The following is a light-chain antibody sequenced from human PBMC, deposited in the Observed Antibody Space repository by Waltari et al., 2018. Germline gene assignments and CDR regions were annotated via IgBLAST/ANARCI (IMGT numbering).Light chain of an antibody. J-gene: IGLJ3*02. CDR2: RSD. CDR3: AAWDDSLNGRWV. Sequence: QSVLTQPPSASGTPGPGVTIPCSGGASPIGHNVVNWYQQVPGKAPKLLIYRSDRRPAGVPDRFSGSKSGTSASLAISGLQSEDEADYYCAAWDDSLNGRWVFGGGTKVTVL. CDR1: ASPIGHNV. V-gene: IGLV1-44*01.